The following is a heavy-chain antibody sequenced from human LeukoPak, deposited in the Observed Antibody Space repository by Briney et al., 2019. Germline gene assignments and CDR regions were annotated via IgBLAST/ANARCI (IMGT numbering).Heavy chain of an antibody. Sequence: SVKVSCKASGGTFSSYAISWVRRAPGQGLEWMGGIIPIFGTANYAQKFQGRVTITADESTSTAYMELSSLRSEDTAVYYCANTGYSYGYYFDYWGQGTPVTVSS. V-gene: IGHV1-69*13. CDR2: IIPIFGTA. D-gene: IGHD5-18*01. CDR3: ANTGYSYGYYFDY. J-gene: IGHJ4*02. CDR1: GGTFSSYA.